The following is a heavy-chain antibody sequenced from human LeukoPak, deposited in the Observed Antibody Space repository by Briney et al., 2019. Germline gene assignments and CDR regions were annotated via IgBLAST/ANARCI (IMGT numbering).Heavy chain of an antibody. Sequence: GSLRLSCAASGFTFSSYAMSWVRQAPGKGLEWVSNISGSGGGGSTYYADSVKGRFTISRDNSKNTLYLQMSGLRVEDTAVYYCAKQAFGDYLYYFDHWGQGTLVTVSS. CDR2: ISGSGGGGST. CDR1: GFTFSSYA. D-gene: IGHD4-17*01. CDR3: AKQAFGDYLYYFDH. J-gene: IGHJ4*02. V-gene: IGHV3-23*01.